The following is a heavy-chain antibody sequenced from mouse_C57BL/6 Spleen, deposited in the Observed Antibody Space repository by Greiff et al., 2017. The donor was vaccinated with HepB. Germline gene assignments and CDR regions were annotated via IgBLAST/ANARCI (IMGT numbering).Heavy chain of an antibody. J-gene: IGHJ1*03. D-gene: IGHD1-1*01. CDR1: GYAFSSSW. CDR3: ARYYGSSHWYFDV. CDR2: IYPGDGDT. V-gene: IGHV1-82*01. Sequence: QVQLQQSGPELVKPGASVKISCKASGYAFSSSWMNWVKPRPGKGLEWIGRIYPGDGDTNYNGKFKGKATLTADKSSSTAYMQLISLTSADSAVYFCARYYGSSHWYFDVWGTGTTVTVSS.